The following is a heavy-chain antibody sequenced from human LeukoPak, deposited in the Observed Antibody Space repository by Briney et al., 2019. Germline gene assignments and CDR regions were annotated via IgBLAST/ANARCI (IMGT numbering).Heavy chain of an antibody. J-gene: IGHJ3*02. CDR2: ISWNSGSI. CDR3: AKAYDILTGYTHDAFDI. Sequence: PGRSLRLSCAASGFTFDDYAMHWVRQAPGKGLEWVSGISWNSGSIGYADSVKGRFTISRDNAKNSLYLQMNSLRAEDTALYYCAKAYDILTGYTHDAFDIWGQGTMVTVSS. V-gene: IGHV3-9*01. D-gene: IGHD3-9*01. CDR1: GFTFDDYA.